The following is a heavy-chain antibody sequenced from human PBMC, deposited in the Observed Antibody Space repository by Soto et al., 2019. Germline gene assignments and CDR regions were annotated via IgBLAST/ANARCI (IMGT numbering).Heavy chain of an antibody. CDR1: GFTFSDYW. Sequence: EVQLVESGGGLLQPGGSLRLSCSVSGFTFSDYWMSLVRQAPGKGLEWVANRKQDGNEKYYVDSVKGRFTISRANAKNSLYLQMNSRRAEDTAVAYCARALGRSGWQSPWDALDIWGQGTMVTVSS. D-gene: IGHD6-19*01. CDR2: RKQDGNEK. CDR3: ARALGRSGWQSPWDALDI. J-gene: IGHJ3*02. V-gene: IGHV3-7*01.